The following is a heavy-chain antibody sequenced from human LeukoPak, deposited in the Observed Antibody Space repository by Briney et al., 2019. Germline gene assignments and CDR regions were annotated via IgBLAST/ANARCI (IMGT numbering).Heavy chain of an antibody. D-gene: IGHD3-10*01. V-gene: IGHV4-30-2*01. CDR1: GGSISSSSYS. J-gene: IGHJ4*02. CDR3: ARTEPSHYYGSGSFDY. CDR2: IYHSGST. Sequence: SETLSLTCTVSGGSISSSSYSWSWIRQPPGKGLEWIGYIYHSGSTYYNPSLKSRVTISVDRSKNQFSLKLSSVTAADTAVYYCARTEPSHYYGSGSFDYRGQGTLVTVSS.